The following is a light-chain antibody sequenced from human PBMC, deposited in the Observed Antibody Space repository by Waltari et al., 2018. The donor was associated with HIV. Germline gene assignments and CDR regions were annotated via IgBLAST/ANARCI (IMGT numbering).Light chain of an antibody. J-gene: IGLJ2*01. CDR1: SSNIGAGYD. CDR3: QSFDSSLTTAGVI. CDR2: ANI. Sequence: QSVLTQPPSVSGAPGQRVTISCTGSSSNIGAGYDVHWYQQLPGTAPNLLIYANINRPSGVHDRFSGSKSGSSASLAITGLQAEDEAHYYCQSFDSSLTTAGVIFGGGTKLTVL. V-gene: IGLV1-40*01.